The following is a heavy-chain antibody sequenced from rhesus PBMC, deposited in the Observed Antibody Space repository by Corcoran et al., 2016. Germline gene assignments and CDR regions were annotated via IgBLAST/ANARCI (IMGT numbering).Heavy chain of an antibody. CDR1: GFTFSNYW. Sequence: EVQLVESGGDLAKPGGSLRLSCVASGFTFSNYWMNWVRQTPGKGLEWIASIDRGGGSTHYADAVKGRFTISRDNSKNTVSLQMNSLRAEDTAVYYCARRFYSWIGMDVWGRGVLVSVSS. D-gene: IGHD1-1-1*01. V-gene: IGHV3S42*01. CDR2: IDRGGGST. J-gene: IGHJ5-2*02. CDR3: ARRFYSWIGMDV.